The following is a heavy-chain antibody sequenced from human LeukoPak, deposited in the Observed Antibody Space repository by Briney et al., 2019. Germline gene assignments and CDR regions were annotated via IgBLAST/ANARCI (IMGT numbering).Heavy chain of an antibody. CDR3: ARPVAGVYYFDY. CDR2: IYYSGST. Sequence: SETLSLICTVSGGSISSSSYYWGWIRQPPGKGLEWIGSIYYSGSTYYNPSLKSRATISVDTSKNQFSLKLSSVTAADTAVYYCARPVAGVYYFDYWGQGTLVTVSS. V-gene: IGHV4-39*01. CDR1: GGSISSSSYY. J-gene: IGHJ4*02. D-gene: IGHD6-19*01.